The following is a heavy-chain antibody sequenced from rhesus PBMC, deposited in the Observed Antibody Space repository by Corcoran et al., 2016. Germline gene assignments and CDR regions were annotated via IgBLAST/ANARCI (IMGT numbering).Heavy chain of an antibody. CDR3: ARGGPTGFDY. D-gene: IGHD3-9*01. Sequence: QVQLQESGPGLVKPLETLSLTCAVSGGSISSNYWSWIRQPPGKGLEWIGNIYGSGSRTNYPPYLQSRVTLSVDTSKNQFSLKLSSVTAADTAVFYCARGGPTGFDYWGQGVLVTVSS. CDR2: IYGSGSRT. V-gene: IGHV4S11*01. CDR1: GGSISSNY. J-gene: IGHJ4*01.